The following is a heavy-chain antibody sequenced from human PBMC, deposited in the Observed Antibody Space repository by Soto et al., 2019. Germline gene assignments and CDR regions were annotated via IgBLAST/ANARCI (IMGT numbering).Heavy chain of an antibody. CDR1: GGSISRSNYY. J-gene: IGHJ6*03. V-gene: IGHV4-39*01. CDR2: IYYSGST. D-gene: IGHD2-15*01. Sequence: SETLSLTCTVSGGSISRSNYYWAWIRQPPGKGLEWIGSIYYSGSTYYNPSLKSRVTISLDTSKNQFSLKLMTVTAPDQAVCDFSRIKSVGSLNYYMDVWGKGTTVTVSS. CDR3: SRIKSVGSLNYYMDV.